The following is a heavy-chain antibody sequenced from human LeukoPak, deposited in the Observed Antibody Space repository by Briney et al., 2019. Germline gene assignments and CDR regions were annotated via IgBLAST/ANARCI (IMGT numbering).Heavy chain of an antibody. CDR1: GGSFSSGDYY. D-gene: IGHD3-9*01. J-gene: IGHJ4*02. CDR3: ARDRGDYDIN. Sequence: SETLSLTCTVSGGSFSSGDYYWSWIRQPPGKGLEWIGYIYYSGSTYYNPSLKSRVTISVDTSKNQFSLKLSSVTAADTAVYYCARDRGDYDINWGQGTLVTVSS. CDR2: IYYSGST. V-gene: IGHV4-30-4*01.